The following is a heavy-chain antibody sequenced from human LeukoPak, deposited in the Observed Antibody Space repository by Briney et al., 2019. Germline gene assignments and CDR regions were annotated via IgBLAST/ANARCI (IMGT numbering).Heavy chain of an antibody. J-gene: IGHJ4*02. CDR3: ARGEAYYDFWSGYLPSIDY. CDR2: IIPFFGTA. D-gene: IGHD3-3*01. CDR1: GGTFSSYT. V-gene: IGHV1-69*13. Sequence: SVKVSCKASGGTFSSYTISWVRQAPGQGLEWMGGIIPFFGTANYAQKFQGRVTITADESTSTAYMELSLRAEDTAVYYCARGEAYYDFWSGYLPSIDYWGQGTLVTVSS.